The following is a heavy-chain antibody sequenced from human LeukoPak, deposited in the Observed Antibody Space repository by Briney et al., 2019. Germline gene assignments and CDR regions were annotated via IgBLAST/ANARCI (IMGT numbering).Heavy chain of an antibody. Sequence: GASVKVSCKASGYTFTGYCMHWVRQAPGQGLEWMGWINPNSGGTNYAQKFQGRVTMTRDTSISTAYMELSRLRSDDTAVYYCARGALSYYGSGGPLPSDYWGQGTLVTVSS. CDR2: INPNSGGT. D-gene: IGHD3-10*01. CDR1: GYTFTGYC. J-gene: IGHJ4*02. V-gene: IGHV1-2*02. CDR3: ARGALSYYGSGGPLPSDY.